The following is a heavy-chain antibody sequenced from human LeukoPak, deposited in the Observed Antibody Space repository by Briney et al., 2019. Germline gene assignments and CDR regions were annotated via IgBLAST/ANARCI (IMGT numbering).Heavy chain of an antibody. J-gene: IGHJ3*02. D-gene: IGHD4-11*01. CDR1: GGTFSSYA. CDR3: ARDYSKQDAFDI. CDR2: IIPILGIA. V-gene: IGHV1-69*04. Sequence: SVKVSCKASGGTFSSYAISWVRQAPGQGLEWMGRIIPILGIANYAQKFQGRVTITADRSTSTAYMELSSLRSEDTAVYYCARDYSKQDAFDIWGQGTMVTVSS.